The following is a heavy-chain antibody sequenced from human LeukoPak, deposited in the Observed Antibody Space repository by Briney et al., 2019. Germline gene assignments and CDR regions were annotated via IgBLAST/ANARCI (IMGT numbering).Heavy chain of an antibody. CDR1: GFTFSSHT. V-gene: IGHV3-23*01. CDR3: ARGRGLPVRPPNEGFLDY. J-gene: IGHJ4*02. D-gene: IGHD6-6*01. CDR2: ISGSGVNT. Sequence: PGGSLRLSGAASGFTFSSHTMSWVRQAPGKGLEWVSGISGSGVNTYYANSVKGRFTISRDKFMNTLYLQMNSLRAEDTAVYYCARGRGLPVRPPNEGFLDYWGRGPLVTVSS.